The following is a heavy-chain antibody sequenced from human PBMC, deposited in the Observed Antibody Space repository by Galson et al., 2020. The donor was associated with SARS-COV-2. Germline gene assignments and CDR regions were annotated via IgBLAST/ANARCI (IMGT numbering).Heavy chain of an antibody. J-gene: IGHJ4*02. Sequence: RGSLRLSCAASGFTFSNYAMHWVRQAPGKGLQYVSAIGTNGVSTYYADSVKGRFTISRDNSKNTLYLQMGSLRPEDTGMYYCARDKEPVAGSPPYYWGQGTLVTVSS. CDR1: GFTFSNYA. CDR2: IGTNGVST. D-gene: IGHD6-19*01. CDR3: ARDKEPVAGSPPYY. V-gene: IGHV3-64*02.